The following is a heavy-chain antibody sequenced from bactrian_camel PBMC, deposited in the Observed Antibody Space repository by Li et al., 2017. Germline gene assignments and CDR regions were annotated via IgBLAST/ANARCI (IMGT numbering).Heavy chain of an antibody. CDR2: IVRGSHT. D-gene: IGHD1*01. CDR1: GDTSRIAT. J-gene: IGHJ4*01. V-gene: IGHV3S53*01. CDR3: AAEGPQWTVAVGPCGLGY. Sequence: HVQLVESGGGSVQSGGSLRLSCTVSGDTSRIATRAWFRQATGKEREAVAAIVRGSHTDYHAAVKGRFTISQDTPKNTVYLQMNSLKPEDTAVYYCAAEGPQWTVAVGPCGLGYWGQGTQVTVS.